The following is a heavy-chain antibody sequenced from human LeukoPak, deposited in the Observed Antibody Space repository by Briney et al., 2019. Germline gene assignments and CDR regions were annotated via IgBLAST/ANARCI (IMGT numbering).Heavy chain of an antibody. CDR1: GFTFTSYA. CDR2: ISRCNSSI. Sequence: GGSLTLSCAACGFTFTSYAMNWVRQAPGEGLVWVSSISRCNSSINYADSVKVSFTISRDNAKNYLYLQMNSLRAEDTAVYYCARDSPDYYDSSGYYYAAFDIWGQGTMVTVSS. V-gene: IGHV3-21*01. D-gene: IGHD3-22*01. J-gene: IGHJ3*02. CDR3: ARDSPDYYDSSGYYYAAFDI.